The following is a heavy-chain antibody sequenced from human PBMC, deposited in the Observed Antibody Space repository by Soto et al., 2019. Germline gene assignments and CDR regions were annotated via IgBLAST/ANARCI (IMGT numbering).Heavy chain of an antibody. CDR2: VHHSGST. Sequence: PSETLSLTCAVSGASITSFYWSWIRRPPGKGLEWIGYVHHSGSTNYSPSLKSRATISTDTSKNQFSLRLSSVTAADTAVYYCARLVHEALTGYSYNYHYMDVWGKGTTVTVSS. CDR1: GASITSFY. D-gene: IGHD3-9*01. J-gene: IGHJ6*03. CDR3: ARLVHEALTGYSYNYHYMDV. V-gene: IGHV4-59*08.